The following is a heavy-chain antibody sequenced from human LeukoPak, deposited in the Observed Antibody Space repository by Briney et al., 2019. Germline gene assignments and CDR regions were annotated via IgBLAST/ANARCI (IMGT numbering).Heavy chain of an antibody. J-gene: IGHJ4*02. V-gene: IGHV3-23*01. CDR3: AKVSFLYALLDPFDY. CDR2: ISDSGGRT. Sequence: GGSLRLSCAASGFTFSSYIMSWARQAPGKGLEWVSGISDSGGRTYYADSVKGRFTISRDNSKNTLYLQMNSLRAEDTAVYYCAKVSFLYALLDPFDYWGQGTLVTVSS. D-gene: IGHD2-8*01. CDR1: GFTFSSYI.